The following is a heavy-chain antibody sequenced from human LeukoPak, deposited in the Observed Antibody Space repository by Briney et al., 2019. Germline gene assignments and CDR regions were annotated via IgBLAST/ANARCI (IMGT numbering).Heavy chain of an antibody. CDR1: GYTFTSYY. J-gene: IGHJ5*02. CDR2: INPSGGST. D-gene: IGHD2-15*01. V-gene: IGHV1-46*01. Sequence: ASVKVSCKASGYTFTSYYMHWVRQAPGQGLEWMGIINPSGGSTSYAQKFQGRVTMTRDMSTSTVYMELSSLRSEDTAVYYCARDWGVVVVAATFTLWFDPWGQGTLVTVSS. CDR3: ARDWGVVVVAATFTLWFDP.